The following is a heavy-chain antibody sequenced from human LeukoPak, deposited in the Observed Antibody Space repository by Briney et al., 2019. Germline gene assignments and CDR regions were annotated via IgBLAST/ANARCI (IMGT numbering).Heavy chain of an antibody. J-gene: IGHJ4*02. V-gene: IGHV1-46*01. CDR1: GYTFTSYY. CDR3: ARDGVGGYGSRAGFFDY. CDR2: INPSGGST. D-gene: IGHD6-13*01. Sequence: ASVKVSCKASGYTFTSYYMHWVRQAPGQGLEWMGIINPSGGSTSYAQKFQGRVTMTRDMSTSTVYMELSSLRSEDTAVYYCARDGVGGYGSRAGFFDYWGQGTLVTVSS.